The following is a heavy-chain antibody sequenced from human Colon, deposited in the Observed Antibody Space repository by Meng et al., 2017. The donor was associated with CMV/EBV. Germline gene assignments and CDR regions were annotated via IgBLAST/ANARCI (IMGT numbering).Heavy chain of an antibody. Sequence: SETLSLTCTVSGDSMTLYYWTWIRQSPGKGLEFIGNIYDRGRPGYESSLQSRVTISQDTSKTQFSLKLRSVTAADTAIYYCARDSRGFLDYWGQGILVTVSS. CDR1: GDSMTLYY. CDR2: IYDRGRP. D-gene: IGHD5-12*01. V-gene: IGHV4-59*01. CDR3: ARDSRGFLDY. J-gene: IGHJ4*02.